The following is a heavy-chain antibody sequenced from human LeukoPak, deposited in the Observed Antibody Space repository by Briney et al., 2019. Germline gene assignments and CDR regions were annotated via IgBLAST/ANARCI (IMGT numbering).Heavy chain of an antibody. D-gene: IGHD3-22*01. CDR3: ARGRDEYYYDSSGYHDV. CDR2: ISSSGSTI. J-gene: IGHJ3*01. CDR1: GFTFRSYE. V-gene: IGHV3-48*03. Sequence: PGGSLRLSCAASGFTFRSYEMNWVRQAPGKGLEWVSYISSSGSTIYYAESVKGRFTISRDNAKNSLYLQMNSLRAEDTAVYYCARGRDEYYYDSSGYHDVWGQGTMVTVSS.